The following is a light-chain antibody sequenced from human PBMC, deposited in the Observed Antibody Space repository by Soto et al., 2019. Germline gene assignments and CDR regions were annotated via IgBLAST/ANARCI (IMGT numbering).Light chain of an antibody. V-gene: IGLV2-14*03. CDR2: DVT. J-gene: IGLJ7*01. CDR3: GEYTSSNIPV. CDR1: SSDVGGYNY. Sequence: QSALTQPASVSGSPGQSITISCTGTSSDVGGYNYVSWYQHHPGKAPKLMIYDVTNRPSGVSNRFSGSKFGNTASRTIAWLQAEDVADDDWGEYTSSNIPVFGGGTQLTVL.